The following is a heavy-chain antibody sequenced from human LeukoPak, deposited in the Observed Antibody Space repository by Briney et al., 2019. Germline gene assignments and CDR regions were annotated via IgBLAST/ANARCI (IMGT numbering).Heavy chain of an antibody. D-gene: IGHD3-22*01. CDR1: GYTFTSCD. J-gene: IGHJ4*02. CDR3: ARGLYYYDSSGYYYFDY. V-gene: IGHV1-8*01. Sequence: ASVKVSCKASGYTFTSCDINWVRQATGQGLEWMGWMNPNSGNTGYAQKFQGRVTMTRNTSISTAYMELSSLRSEDTAVYYCARGLYYYDSSGYYYFDYWGQGTLVTVSS. CDR2: MNPNSGNT.